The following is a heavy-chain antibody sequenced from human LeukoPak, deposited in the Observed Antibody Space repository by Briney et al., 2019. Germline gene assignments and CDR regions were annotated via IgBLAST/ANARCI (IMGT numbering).Heavy chain of an antibody. CDR2: INWNGGST. D-gene: IGHD3-22*01. J-gene: IGHJ4*02. CDR1: GFTFNDYG. CDR3: ARGSSGYYPTRFDY. V-gene: IGHV3-20*01. Sequence: GGSLRLSCAASGFTFNDYGMSWVRQAPGKGLEWVSGINWNGGSTGYADSVKGRFTISRDNAKNSLYLQMNSLRAEDTALYHCARGSSGYYPTRFDYWGQGTLVTVSS.